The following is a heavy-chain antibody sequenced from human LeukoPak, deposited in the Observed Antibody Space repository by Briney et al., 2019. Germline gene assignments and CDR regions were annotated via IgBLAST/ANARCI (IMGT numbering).Heavy chain of an antibody. CDR2: ISVYNGNT. CDR3: ARGLSALPFDY. V-gene: IGHV1-18*01. CDR1: GYTFTIYG. J-gene: IGHJ4*02. Sequence: ASVTVSCKASGYTFTIYGISWVRQAPGQGLEWMGWISVYNGNTNYAQKLQGRVTMTTDTSTSTAYMELRSLRSDDTAVYYCARGLSALPFDYWGQGTLVTVSS.